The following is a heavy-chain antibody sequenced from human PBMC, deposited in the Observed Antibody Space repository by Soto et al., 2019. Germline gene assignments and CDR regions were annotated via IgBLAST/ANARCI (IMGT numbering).Heavy chain of an antibody. CDR2: IYYSGST. V-gene: IGHV4-39*01. J-gene: IGHJ4*02. CDR3: ASGAGSSSWKYYFDY. Sequence: SETLSLTCTVSGGSISSSSYYWGWIRQPPGKGLEWIGSIYYSGSTYYNPSLKSRVTISVDTSKNQFSLKLSSVTAADTAVYYCASGAGSSSWKYYFDYRGQGTLVTVS. CDR1: GGSISSSSYY. D-gene: IGHD6-13*01.